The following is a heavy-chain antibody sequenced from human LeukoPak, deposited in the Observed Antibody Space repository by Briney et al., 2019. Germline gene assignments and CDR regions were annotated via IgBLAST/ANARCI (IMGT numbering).Heavy chain of an antibody. CDR3: ARSGSSWYLGYYFDY. CDR1: GGSLSSGGYY. D-gene: IGHD6-13*01. CDR2: IYYSGST. J-gene: IGHJ4*02. Sequence: PSQTLSLTCTVSGGSLSSGGYYWNWIRQPPGKGLEWIGYIYYSGSTNYNPSLKSRVTISVDTSKNQFSLKLSSVTAADTAVYYCARSGSSWYLGYYFDYWGQGTLVTVSS. V-gene: IGHV4-61*08.